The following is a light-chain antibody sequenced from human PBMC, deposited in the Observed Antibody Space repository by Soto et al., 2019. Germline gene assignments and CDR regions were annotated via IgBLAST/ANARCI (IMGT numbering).Light chain of an antibody. J-gene: IGKJ5*01. CDR3: QQRSNWPPIT. V-gene: IGKV1-9*01. CDR2: GAS. Sequence: DIQLTQSPSFLSAAVGDRVTITCRASQGISSYLAWYQQKPGEAPKLLIYGASTLQSGVPSRFSGRGSETDFTLTISSLQPEDFAVYYCQQRSNWPPITFGQGTRLEIK. CDR1: QGISSY.